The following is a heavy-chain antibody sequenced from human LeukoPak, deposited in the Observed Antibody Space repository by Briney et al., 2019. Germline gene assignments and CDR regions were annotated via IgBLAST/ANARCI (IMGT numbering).Heavy chain of an antibody. V-gene: IGHV3-21*01. J-gene: IGHJ1*01. D-gene: IGHD6-13*01. CDR1: GFTFSSYS. CDR3: AREVAAAGSRAEYFQH. Sequence: GGSLRLFCAASGFTFSSYSMNWVRQAPGKGLEWVSSISSSSSYIYYADSVKGRFTISRDNAKNSLYLQMNSLRAEDTAVYYCAREVAAAGSRAEYFQHWGQGTLVTVSS. CDR2: ISSSSSYI.